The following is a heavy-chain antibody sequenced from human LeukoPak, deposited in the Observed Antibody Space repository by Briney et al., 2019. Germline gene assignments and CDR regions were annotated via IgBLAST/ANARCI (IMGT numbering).Heavy chain of an antibody. D-gene: IGHD5-12*01. CDR1: GFTFSSYW. CDR3: ARVYSGYDPPFDY. CDR2: IKQDGSEK. J-gene: IGHJ4*02. V-gene: IGHV3-7*01. Sequence: GGSLRLSCAASGFTFSSYWVSWVRQAPGKGLEWVANIKQDGSEKYYVDSVKGRFTISRDNAKNSLYLQMNSLRAEDTAVYYCARVYSGYDPPFDYWGQGTLVTVSS.